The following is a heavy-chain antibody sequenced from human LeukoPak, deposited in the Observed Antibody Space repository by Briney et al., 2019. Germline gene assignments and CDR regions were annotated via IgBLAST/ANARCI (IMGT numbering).Heavy chain of an antibody. J-gene: IGHJ5*02. V-gene: IGHV3-53*01. Sequence: GGSLRLSCAASGFTVSSNYMSWVRQAPGKGLEWVSVIYSGGSTYYADSVKGRFTISRDNSKNTLYLQMNSLRVEDTAVYYCARATSSNWLNWFDPWGRGALVTVSS. D-gene: IGHD6-13*01. CDR2: IYSGGST. CDR3: ARATSSNWLNWFDP. CDR1: GFTVSSNY.